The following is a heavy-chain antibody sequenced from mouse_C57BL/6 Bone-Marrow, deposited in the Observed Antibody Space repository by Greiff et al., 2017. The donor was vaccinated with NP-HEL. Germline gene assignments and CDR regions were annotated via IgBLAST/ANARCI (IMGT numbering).Heavy chain of an antibody. CDR1: GYTFTSYW. D-gene: IGHD2-1*01. CDR3: TYGNCYCAMDY. V-gene: IGHV1-5*01. CDR2: IYPGNSDT. J-gene: IGHJ4*01. Sequence: EVKVEESGTVLARPGASVKMSCKTSGYTFTSYWMHWVKQRPGQGLEWIGAIYPGNSDTSYNQKFKGKAKLTAGTSASTAYMELSRLTNEDSAVYYGTYGNCYCAMDYWGQGTSVTVSS.